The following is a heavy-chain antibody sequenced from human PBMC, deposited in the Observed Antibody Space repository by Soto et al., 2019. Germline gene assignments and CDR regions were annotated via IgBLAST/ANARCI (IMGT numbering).Heavy chain of an antibody. J-gene: IGHJ4*02. Sequence: GGSLSPSCEASGSTSSENSMTCVRQAAGKGLKWVSGLTPGGEPKHYVDAVKGRFTISRDNAKKARYLQMNSLTVADTAVYYCARDSPVSGNYQDLDYWGQGTLVTVSS. CDR1: GSTSSENS. V-gene: IGHV3-23*01. CDR3: ARDSPVSGNYQDLDY. D-gene: IGHD1-26*01. CDR2: LTPGGEPK.